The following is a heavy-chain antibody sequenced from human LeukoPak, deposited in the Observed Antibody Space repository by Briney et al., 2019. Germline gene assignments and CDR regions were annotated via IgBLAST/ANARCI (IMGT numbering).Heavy chain of an antibody. CDR3: AKGYYYDSRGIDY. Sequence: GGSLRLSCAASGFTFSTYSMNWVRQAPGKGLEWVAFIRYDGSNKYYADSVKGRFTISRDNSKNTLYLQMNSLRAEDTAVYYCAKGYYYDSRGIDYWGQGTLVTVSS. CDR2: IRYDGSNK. J-gene: IGHJ4*02. D-gene: IGHD3-22*01. V-gene: IGHV3-30*02. CDR1: GFTFSTYS.